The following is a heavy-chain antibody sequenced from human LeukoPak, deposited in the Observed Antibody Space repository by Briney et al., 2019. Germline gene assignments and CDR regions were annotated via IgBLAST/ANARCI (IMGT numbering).Heavy chain of an antibody. CDR1: GFTFSNYV. CDR3: AKDARSSSWSYSFDY. J-gene: IGHJ4*02. CDR2: ISGGGGNT. D-gene: IGHD6-13*01. Sequence: GGSLRPSCAASGFTFSNYVMSWVRQAPGKGLEWVSGISGGGGNTYYADSVKGRFTISRDNSKNALYLQMNSLRADDTAVYYCAKDARSSSWSYSFDYWGQGTLVTVSS. V-gene: IGHV3-23*01.